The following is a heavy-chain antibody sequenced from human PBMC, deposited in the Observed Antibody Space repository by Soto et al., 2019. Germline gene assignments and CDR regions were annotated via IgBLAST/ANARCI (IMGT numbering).Heavy chain of an antibody. J-gene: IGHJ3*02. CDR1: GFTFSNHA. CDR2: ISYDGSNK. CDR3: AKEGRSYDDFWSVSVGSFDI. V-gene: IGHV3-30*18. D-gene: IGHD3-3*01. Sequence: QGQLVESGGDAVQPGRSLRLSCVGSGFTFSNHAIHWVRLAPGQGLEWVAYISYDGSNKAYGDSVRGRFTISRDNSKNTVVLQMNSVSVADSGVFHCAKEGRSYDDFWSVSVGSFDIWGRGTTVTVSS.